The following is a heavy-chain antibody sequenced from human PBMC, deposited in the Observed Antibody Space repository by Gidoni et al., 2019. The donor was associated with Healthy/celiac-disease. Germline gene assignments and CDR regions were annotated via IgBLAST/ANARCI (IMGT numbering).Heavy chain of an antibody. CDR2: ISYDGIKK. V-gene: IGHV3-30-3*01. CDR3: ARGLSPSLINWFDP. CDR1: GFTVSSQA. D-gene: IGHD2-8*01. Sequence: QVELVESGGGVVQPGGSLRPSCAASGFTVSSQAMHWVRQAPGKGLEWVALISYDGIKKYYADSEEGRFIISRDNSKNTLFLQMSSLRIEDTAVYYCARGLSPSLINWFDPWGQGTLVTVSS. J-gene: IGHJ5*02.